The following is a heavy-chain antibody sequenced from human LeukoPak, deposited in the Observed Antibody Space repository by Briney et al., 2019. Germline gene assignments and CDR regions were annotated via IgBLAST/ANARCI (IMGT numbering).Heavy chain of an antibody. CDR1: GGSFSGYY. D-gene: IGHD3-10*01. Sequence: PSETLSLTCAVYGGSFSGYYWSWIRQPPGKGLEWIGEINHSGSTNYNPSLKSRVTISVDTSKNQFSLKLSSVTAADTAVYYCARLSNYYGSGSYYIYYYYYMDVWGKGTTVTISS. J-gene: IGHJ6*03. CDR2: INHSGST. CDR3: ARLSNYYGSGSYYIYYYYYMDV. V-gene: IGHV4-34*01.